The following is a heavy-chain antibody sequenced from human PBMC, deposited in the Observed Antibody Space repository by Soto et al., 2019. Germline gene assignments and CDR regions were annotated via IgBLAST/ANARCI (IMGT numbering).Heavy chain of an antibody. CDR2: IYYSGIT. J-gene: IGHJ4*01. V-gene: IGHV4-31*01. CDR3: AIGPLD. Sequence: QVQLQESGPGLVKPSQTLSLTCTVSGGSISSGGYYWTWIRQHPGKGLEWIGYIYYSGITYYNPSPNTPVTRSVVAAKTQSSLMLGYVPAVGTAGYYCAIGPLDWSHGTLVTVSS. CDR1: GGSISSGGYY.